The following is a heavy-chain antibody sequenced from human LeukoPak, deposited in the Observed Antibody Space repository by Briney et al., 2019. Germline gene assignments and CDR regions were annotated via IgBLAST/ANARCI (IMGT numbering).Heavy chain of an antibody. CDR1: GGSISSDY. J-gene: IGHJ4*02. V-gene: IGHV4-59*01. CDR2: IYYSGST. Sequence: SSETLSLTCTVSGGSISSDYWSWIRQPPGKGLEWIGYIYYSGSTNYNPSLKSRVTISVDTSKNQFSLKLSSVTAADTAVYHCARGYDNGDYGLDYWGQGTLVTVSS. D-gene: IGHD4-17*01. CDR3: ARGYDNGDYGLDY.